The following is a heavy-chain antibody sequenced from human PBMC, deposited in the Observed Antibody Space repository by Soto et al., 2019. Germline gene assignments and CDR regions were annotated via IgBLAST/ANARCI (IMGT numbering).Heavy chain of an antibody. Sequence: GGSLRLSCAASGFTFSSYGMHWVRQAPGKGLEWVAVIWYDGSNKYYADSVKGRFTISRDNSKNTLYLKMNSLRAEDTAVYYCARDARIAARGDNWFDPWGQGTLVTVSS. CDR3: ARDARIAARGDNWFDP. CDR2: IWYDGSNK. CDR1: GFTFSSYG. D-gene: IGHD6-6*01. J-gene: IGHJ5*02. V-gene: IGHV3-33*01.